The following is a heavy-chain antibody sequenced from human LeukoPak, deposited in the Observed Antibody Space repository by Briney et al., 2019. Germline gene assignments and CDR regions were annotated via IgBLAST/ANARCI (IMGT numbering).Heavy chain of an antibody. CDR1: VFTFSSYA. Sequence: QTGGSLRLSCAASVFTFSSYAMHWLRQAPGKGLEWVAVISYDGSNKYYADSVKGRFTISRDNSKNTLYLQMNSLRAEDTAVYYCARDSEGQWLVLGVMDYWGQGTLVTVSS. CDR2: ISYDGSNK. D-gene: IGHD6-19*01. CDR3: ARDSEGQWLVLGVMDY. V-gene: IGHV3-30-3*01. J-gene: IGHJ4*02.